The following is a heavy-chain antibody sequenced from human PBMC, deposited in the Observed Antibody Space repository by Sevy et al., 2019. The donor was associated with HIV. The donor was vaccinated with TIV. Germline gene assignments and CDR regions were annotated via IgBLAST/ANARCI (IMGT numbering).Heavy chain of an antibody. Sequence: GGSLRLSCAASGFTFSSYWMSWVRQAPGKGLEWVANIKQDGSEKYYVDSVKGRFTISRDNAKNSLYLQMNSLRAEDTAVYYCARVPYSSSYYYYYGMDVWGQGTTVTVSS. CDR3: ARVPYSSSYYYYYGMDV. D-gene: IGHD6-6*01. V-gene: IGHV3-7*01. CDR1: GFTFSSYW. J-gene: IGHJ6*02. CDR2: IKQDGSEK.